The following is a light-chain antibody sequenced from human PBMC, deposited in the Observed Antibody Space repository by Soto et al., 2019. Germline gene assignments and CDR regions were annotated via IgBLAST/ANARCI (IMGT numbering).Light chain of an antibody. CDR2: STN. CDR1: SSSIGSNY. Sequence: QSVLTQPPSASGTPGQRVTISCSGSSSSIGSNYVYWYQQLPGAAPKLLIYSTNQRPSGVPDRFSGSKSGTSASLAISGLQSEDEADYYCAAWDDSLNGYVFGTGTQLTVL. V-gene: IGLV1-44*01. J-gene: IGLJ1*01. CDR3: AAWDDSLNGYV.